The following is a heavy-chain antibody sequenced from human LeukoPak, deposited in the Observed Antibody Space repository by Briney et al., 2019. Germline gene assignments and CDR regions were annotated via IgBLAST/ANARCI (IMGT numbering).Heavy chain of an antibody. V-gene: IGHV4-34*01. CDR1: GGSFNGYY. Sequence: PSETLSLTCAVYGGSFNGYYWSWIRQPPGKGLEWIGEINHSGSTNYNPSLKSRVTISVDTSKNQFSLKLSSVTAADTAVYYCARALYNWNVYFDYWGQGTLVTVSS. J-gene: IGHJ4*02. CDR2: INHSGST. D-gene: IGHD1-20*01. CDR3: ARALYNWNVYFDY.